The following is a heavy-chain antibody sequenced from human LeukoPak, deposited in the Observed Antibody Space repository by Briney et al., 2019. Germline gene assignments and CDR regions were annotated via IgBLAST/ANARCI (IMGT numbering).Heavy chain of an antibody. CDR1: GGSFSGYY. J-gene: IGHJ4*02. Sequence: SETLSLTCAVYGGSFSGYYWSWIRQPPGKGLEWIGEINHSGSTYYNPSLKSRVTISVDTSKNQFSLKLSSVTAADTAVYYCARGRVYYYGSGSYPPAGMLGYWGQGTLVTVSS. D-gene: IGHD3-10*01. CDR2: INHSGST. CDR3: ARGRVYYYGSGSYPPAGMLGY. V-gene: IGHV4-34*01.